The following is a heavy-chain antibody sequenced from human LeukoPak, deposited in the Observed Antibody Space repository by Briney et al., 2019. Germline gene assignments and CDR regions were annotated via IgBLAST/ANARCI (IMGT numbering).Heavy chain of an antibody. CDR3: ARDGSWGDYQFYFYMDV. J-gene: IGHJ6*03. CDR1: GFTFRSFA. CDR2: ISARGHYI. Sequence: GGSLRLSCEASGFTFRSFAMRWVRDAPGEGREWLSGISARGHYIYNADSVKGRFTISRDNSKNTLCIEINSLRAEDTAVYYCARDGSWGDYQFYFYMDVWGKGTTVTVSS. V-gene: IGHV3-23*01. D-gene: IGHD2-2*01.